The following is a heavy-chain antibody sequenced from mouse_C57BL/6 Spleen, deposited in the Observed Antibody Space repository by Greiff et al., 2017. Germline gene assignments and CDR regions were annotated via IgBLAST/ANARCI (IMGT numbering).Heavy chain of an antibody. V-gene: IGHV1-18*01. CDR1: GYTFTDYN. D-gene: IGHD1-1*01. Sequence: VQLKESGPELVKPGASVKIPCKASGYTFTDYNMDWVKQSHGKSLEWIGDINPNNGGTIYNQKFKGKATLTVDKSSSTAYMELRSLTSEDTAVYYCARPYGSSYYAMDYWGQGTSVTVSS. J-gene: IGHJ4*01. CDR2: INPNNGGT. CDR3: ARPYGSSYYAMDY.